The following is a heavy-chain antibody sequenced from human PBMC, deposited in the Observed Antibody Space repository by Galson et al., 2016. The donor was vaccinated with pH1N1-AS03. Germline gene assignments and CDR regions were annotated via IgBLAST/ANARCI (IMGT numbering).Heavy chain of an antibody. Sequence: PALVKPTQTLTLTCSFSGFSLGTTSVGLAWIRQPPGEALEWLALVHWDGVDRLSPSLRGRLAITKDTSKNQVVLTMTNMRPADTGAYFCTKTSGYDFDFWGQGAPVTVS. CDR3: TKTSGYDFDF. J-gene: IGHJ4*02. CDR1: GFSLGTTSVG. V-gene: IGHV2-5*02. CDR2: VHWDGVD. D-gene: IGHD5-12*01.